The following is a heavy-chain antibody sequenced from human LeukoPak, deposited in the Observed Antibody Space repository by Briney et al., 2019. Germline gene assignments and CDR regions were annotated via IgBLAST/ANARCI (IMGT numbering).Heavy chain of an antibody. J-gene: IGHJ6*03. Sequence: ASVKFSCKASGYTFTNYYIHWVRQAPGQGLDWVGIINPSGGSTSYAQKFQGRVTMTRDMSTSTVYMELSSLRSEDTAVYYCARGKDSSSWAYYYYYYYMDVWGKGTTVTVSS. V-gene: IGHV1-46*01. D-gene: IGHD6-13*01. CDR3: ARGKDSSSWAYYYYYYYMDV. CDR1: GYTFTNYY. CDR2: INPSGGST.